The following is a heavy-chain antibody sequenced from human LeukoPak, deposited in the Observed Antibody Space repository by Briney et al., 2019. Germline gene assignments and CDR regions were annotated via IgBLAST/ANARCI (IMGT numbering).Heavy chain of an antibody. V-gene: IGHV4-39*01. CDR2: IYYSGST. D-gene: IGHD2-15*01. Sequence: PSETLSLTCTVSGGSISSSSYYWGWFRQPPGKGLEWIGSIYYSGSTYYNPSLKSRVTISVDTSKNQFSLKLSSVTAADTAVYYCARQKVAVDYWGQGTLVTVSS. J-gene: IGHJ4*02. CDR3: ARQKVAVDY. CDR1: GGSISSSSYY.